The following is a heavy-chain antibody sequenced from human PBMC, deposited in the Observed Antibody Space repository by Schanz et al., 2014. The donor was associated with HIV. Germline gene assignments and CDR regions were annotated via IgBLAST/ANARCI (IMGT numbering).Heavy chain of an antibody. J-gene: IGHJ6*01. V-gene: IGHV3-48*02. CDR3: ARDQVKRGYSDGYYYGMDV. Sequence: EVQLLESGGGLVQPGGSLRLSCAASGFTFSNYAMIWVRQAPGKGLEWLTYMSGSGRTSYYVDSVKGRFTISRDNAKSSLYLQMNGLTEDDTAVYYWARDQVKRGYSDGYYYGMDVWGQGTTVTVSP. CDR2: MSGSGRTS. CDR1: GFTFSNYA. D-gene: IGHD5-18*01.